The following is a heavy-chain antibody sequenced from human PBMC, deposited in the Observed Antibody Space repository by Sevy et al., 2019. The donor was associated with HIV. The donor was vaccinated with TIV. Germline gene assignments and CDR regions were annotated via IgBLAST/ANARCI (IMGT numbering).Heavy chain of an antibody. J-gene: IGHJ4*02. Sequence: GGSLRLSCAASRFTFSSYEMNWVRQAPGKGLEWVSYISNSGTSIYYSDSVKGRLTISRDNARNSLYLQMNSLRAEDTAVYYCARDLPPSATTVAHFDYWGQGTLVTVSS. V-gene: IGHV3-48*03. D-gene: IGHD4-17*01. CDR3: ARDLPPSATTVAHFDY. CDR1: RFTFSSYE. CDR2: ISNSGTSI.